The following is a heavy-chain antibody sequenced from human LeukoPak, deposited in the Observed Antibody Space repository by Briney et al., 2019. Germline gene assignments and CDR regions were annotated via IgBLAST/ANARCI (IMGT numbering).Heavy chain of an antibody. J-gene: IGHJ4*02. CDR3: AKALSGSYPNLGY. Sequence: SETLSLTCAVYGGSFSGYYWSWIRQPPGKGLEWIGEINHSGSTNYNPSLKSRVTISVDTSKNQFSLKLSSVTAADTAVYYCAKALSGSYPNLGYWGQGTLVTVSS. CDR1: GGSFSGYY. CDR2: INHSGST. V-gene: IGHV4-34*01. D-gene: IGHD3-10*01.